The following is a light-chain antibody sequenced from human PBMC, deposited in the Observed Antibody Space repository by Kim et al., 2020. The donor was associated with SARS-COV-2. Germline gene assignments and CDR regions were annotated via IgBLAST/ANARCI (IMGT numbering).Light chain of an antibody. Sequence: VSVTPGQTASITCSGDKLGDKYTCWYQQKPCQSPVLVIYRDSRRPSGIPERFSGSNSGNTATLTISGTQAMDEADYYCQTWDSSGVFGGGTQLTVL. J-gene: IGLJ2*01. CDR1: KLGDKY. CDR3: QTWDSSGV. CDR2: RDS. V-gene: IGLV3-1*01.